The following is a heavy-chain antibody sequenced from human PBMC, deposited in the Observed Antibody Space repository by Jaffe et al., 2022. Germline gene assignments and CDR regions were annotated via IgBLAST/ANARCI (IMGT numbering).Heavy chain of an antibody. J-gene: IGHJ5*02. V-gene: IGHV1-69*08. Sequence: QVQLVQSGAEVKKPGSSVKVSCKASGGTFSSYTISWVRQAPGQGLEWMGRIIPILGIANYAQKFQGRVTITADKSTSTAYMELSSLRSEDTAVYYCARDRGYSSGWFLDGGWGWFDPWGQGTLVTVSS. CDR3: ARDRGYSSGWFLDGGWGWFDP. D-gene: IGHD6-19*01. CDR2: IIPILGIA. CDR1: GGTFSSYT.